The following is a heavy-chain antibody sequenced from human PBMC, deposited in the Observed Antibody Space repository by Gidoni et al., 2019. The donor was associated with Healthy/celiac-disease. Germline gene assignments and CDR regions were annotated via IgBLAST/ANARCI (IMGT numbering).Heavy chain of an antibody. V-gene: IGHV1-46*01. D-gene: IGHD2-2*01. CDR1: GYTFTSYS. J-gene: IGHJ6*02. CDR3: ARGQAIDGMDV. Sequence: QVQLVQSGAEVKKPGASVKVSCKASGYTFTSYSMHWVRQAPGQGLEWMGIINPRGCSTSYAQKVQSRVTMTRDTSTSTVYMELSSLRSEYTAVYYCARGQAIDGMDVWGQGTTVTVSS. CDR2: INPRGCST.